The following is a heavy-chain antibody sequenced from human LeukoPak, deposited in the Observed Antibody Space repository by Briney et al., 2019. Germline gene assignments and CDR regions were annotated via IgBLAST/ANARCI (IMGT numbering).Heavy chain of an antibody. CDR1: GGSISSYY. J-gene: IGHJ3*02. CDR3: ARDESNGAFDI. Sequence: SETLSLTCTVSGGSISSYYWSWIRQPPGKGLEWIGYIYYSGSTNYNPSLKSRGTISVDTSQNHFSLKLSSVTAADTAVYYCARDESNGAFDIWGQGTMVTVSS. V-gene: IGHV4-59*01. D-gene: IGHD2-8*01. CDR2: IYYSGST.